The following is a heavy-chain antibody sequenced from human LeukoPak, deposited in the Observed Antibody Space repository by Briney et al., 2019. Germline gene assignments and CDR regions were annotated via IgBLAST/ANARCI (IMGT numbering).Heavy chain of an antibody. J-gene: IGHJ4*02. Sequence: PSETLSLTCTVSGGSISSYYWSWIRQPPGKGLEWIGYIYYSGSTNYNPSLKSRVTISVDTSKNQFSLKLSSVTAADTAVYYCARDRDGYTLPDYWGQGTLVTVSS. CDR2: IYYSGST. CDR3: ARDRDGYTLPDY. CDR1: GGSISSYY. V-gene: IGHV4-59*12. D-gene: IGHD5-24*01.